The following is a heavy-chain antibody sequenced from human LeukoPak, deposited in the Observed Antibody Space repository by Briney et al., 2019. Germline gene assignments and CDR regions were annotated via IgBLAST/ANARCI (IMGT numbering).Heavy chain of an antibody. CDR1: GFTVSSNY. CDR2: IYSGGST. Sequence: PGGSLRLSCAASGFTVSSNYMNCVRQAPGKGLEWVSIIYSGGSTNYADSVKGRFTISRDNSKNTLYLQMNSLRVEDTAVYYCARDFGRGSSPSSLDYDGMDVWGQGTTVTVSS. CDR3: ARDFGRGSSPSSLDYDGMDV. D-gene: IGHD1-26*01. J-gene: IGHJ6*02. V-gene: IGHV3-53*01.